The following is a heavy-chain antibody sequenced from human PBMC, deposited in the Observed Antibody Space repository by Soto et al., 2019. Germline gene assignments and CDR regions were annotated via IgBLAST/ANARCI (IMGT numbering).Heavy chain of an antibody. CDR3: ARDIVGGTWSFDY. D-gene: IGHD1-26*01. CDR2: ISAYNGNT. V-gene: IGHV1-18*01. Sequence: AASVKVSCKASGYTFTSYGISWVRQAPGQGLEWMGWISAYNGNTNYAQKLQGRVTMTTNTSTSTVYMELRSLRSDDTAVYYCARDIVGGTWSFDYWGQGTLVTVSS. CDR1: GYTFTSYG. J-gene: IGHJ4*02.